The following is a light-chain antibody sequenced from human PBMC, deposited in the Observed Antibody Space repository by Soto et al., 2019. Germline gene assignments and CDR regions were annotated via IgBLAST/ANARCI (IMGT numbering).Light chain of an antibody. V-gene: IGKV2D-29*02. Sequence: DVVMTQTPLSLSVAPGHPASISCKSNQSLRHINGENFLFWYLQKPGQSPQILIYEVSTRVSGVPDRFSGSGSGTDFTLEISRVETDDVGIYYCMQSTQLPPTFGQGTRLEIK. CDR3: MQSTQLPPT. CDR1: QSLRHINGENF. CDR2: EVS. J-gene: IGKJ5*01.